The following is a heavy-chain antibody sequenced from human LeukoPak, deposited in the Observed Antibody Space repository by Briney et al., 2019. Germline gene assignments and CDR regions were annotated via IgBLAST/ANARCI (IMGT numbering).Heavy chain of an antibody. V-gene: IGHV1-2*02. J-gene: IGHJ4*02. Sequence: ASVKVSCKASGYTFTGNYMHWVRQAPGQGLEWMGWINPNSGDTNYAQKFQGRVTMTRDTSTSTAYMELSSLRSDDTAVYYCARDVGDSWSAFDYWGQGTLVTVSS. CDR2: INPNSGDT. D-gene: IGHD3-3*01. CDR3: ARDVGDSWSAFDY. CDR1: GYTFTGNY.